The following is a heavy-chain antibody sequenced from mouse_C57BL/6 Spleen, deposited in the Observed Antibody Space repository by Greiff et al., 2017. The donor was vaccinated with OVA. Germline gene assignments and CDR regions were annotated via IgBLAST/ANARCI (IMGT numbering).Heavy chain of an antibody. D-gene: IGHD1-1*02. Sequence: EVQLQQSGPELVKPGASVKISCKASGYSFTGYYMNWVKQSPEKSLEWIGEINPSTGGTTYNQKFKAKATLTVDKSSSTAYMQLKSLTSEDSAVYYCARPLWSYYAMDYWGQGTSVTVSS. J-gene: IGHJ4*01. CDR3: ARPLWSYYAMDY. CDR2: INPSTGGT. V-gene: IGHV1-42*01. CDR1: GYSFTGYY.